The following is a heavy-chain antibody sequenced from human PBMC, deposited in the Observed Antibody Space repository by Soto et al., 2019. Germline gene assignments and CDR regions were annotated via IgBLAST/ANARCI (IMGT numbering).Heavy chain of an antibody. Sequence: PGESLKISCKGSGYSFTSYWIGWVRQMPGKGLEWMGIIYPGDSDTRYSPSFQGQVTISADKSISTAYLQWSSLKASDTAMYYCARLGFWSGYYRAFDIWGQGTMVTVSS. D-gene: IGHD3-3*01. V-gene: IGHV5-51*01. CDR3: ARLGFWSGYYRAFDI. CDR1: GYSFTSYW. CDR2: IYPGDSDT. J-gene: IGHJ3*02.